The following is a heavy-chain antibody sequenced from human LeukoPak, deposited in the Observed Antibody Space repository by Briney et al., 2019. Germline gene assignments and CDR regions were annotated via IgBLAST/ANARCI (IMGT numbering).Heavy chain of an antibody. CDR2: ISGSGGST. V-gene: IGHV3-23*01. Sequence: GGSLRLSCAASGFTFSSYAMSWVRQAPGKGLEWVSAISGSGGSTYYADSVKGRFTISRDNSKNTLYLQMNSLRAEDTAMYYCAKDAYCTGGTCYGGGYYFDYWGQGTLVTVSS. J-gene: IGHJ4*02. CDR3: AKDAYCTGGTCYGGGYYFDY. D-gene: IGHD2-15*01. CDR1: GFTFSSYA.